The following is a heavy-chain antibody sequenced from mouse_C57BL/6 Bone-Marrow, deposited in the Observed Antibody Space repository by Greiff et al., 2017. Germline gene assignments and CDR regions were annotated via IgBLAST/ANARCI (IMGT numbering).Heavy chain of an antibody. CDR1: GYTFTSYW. CDR2: IHPNSGST. V-gene: IGHV1-64*01. J-gene: IGHJ2*01. CDR3: ARPEGY. Sequence: QVHVKQPGAELVKPGASVKLSCKASGYTFTSYWMHWVKQRPGQGLEWIGMIHPNSGSTNYNEKFKSKATLTVDKSTSAAYMQISSLTSEDSAVYYCARPEGYWGQGTTLTVSS.